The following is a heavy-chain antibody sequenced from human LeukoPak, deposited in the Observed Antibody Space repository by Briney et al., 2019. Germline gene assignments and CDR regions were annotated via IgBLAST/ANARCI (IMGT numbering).Heavy chain of an antibody. D-gene: IGHD2-15*01. CDR2: ISADSNTV. CDR3: ARDRAAPTWFFDL. V-gene: IGHV3-48*02. Sequence: GGSLRLSCAASGFTFSIYSMNWARQAPGEGLEWLSYISADSNTVYYADSVKGRFTISRDNAKTSLYLQMNTLRDEDTAVYYCARDRAAPTWFFDLWGRGTLVLVSS. J-gene: IGHJ2*01. CDR1: GFTFSIYS.